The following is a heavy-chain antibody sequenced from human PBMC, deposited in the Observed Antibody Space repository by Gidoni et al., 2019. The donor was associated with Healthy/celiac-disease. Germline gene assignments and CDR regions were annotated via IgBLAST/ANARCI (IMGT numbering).Heavy chain of an antibody. V-gene: IGHV3-64*02. Sequence: EVQLVESGEGLVQPGGSLRLPCAASGFTFSSYAMHWVRQAPGKGLEYVSATSSNGGSTYYADSVKGRFTISRDNSKNTLYLQMGSLRAEDMAVYYCARGYGGNSVGWYFDLWGRGTLVTVSS. CDR3: ARGYGGNSVGWYFDL. CDR2: TSSNGGST. J-gene: IGHJ2*01. CDR1: GFTFSSYA. D-gene: IGHD2-21*02.